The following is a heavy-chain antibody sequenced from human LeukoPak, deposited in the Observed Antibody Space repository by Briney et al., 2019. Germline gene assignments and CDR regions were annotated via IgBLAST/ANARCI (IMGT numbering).Heavy chain of an antibody. Sequence: GGSLRLSCAASGFTFNNYAMSWVRQAPGKGLEWVSVIFRDGTTYYADSVKGRFTISRDNSKNTLYLQMNTLRAEDTAMYYCTKTGGPWDWGQGTLVTVSS. V-gene: IGHV3-66*01. CDR3: TKTGGPWD. CDR2: IFRDGTT. J-gene: IGHJ4*02. CDR1: GFTFNNYA. D-gene: IGHD7-27*01.